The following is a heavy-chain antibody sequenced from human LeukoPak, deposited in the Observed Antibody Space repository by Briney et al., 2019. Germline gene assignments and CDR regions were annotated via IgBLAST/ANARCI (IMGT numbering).Heavy chain of an antibody. Sequence: ASVKVSCKASRYTFISYGISWVRQAPAQGLEWMGWISAYNGDTNYAQKVQGRVTMTTETSTSTVYMELRSLRSDDTAVYYCARHYDAGKDDAFHIWGQGTMATVSS. CDR1: RYTFISYG. J-gene: IGHJ3*02. D-gene: IGHD3-10*01. CDR3: ARHYDAGKDDAFHI. CDR2: ISAYNGDT. V-gene: IGHV1-18*01.